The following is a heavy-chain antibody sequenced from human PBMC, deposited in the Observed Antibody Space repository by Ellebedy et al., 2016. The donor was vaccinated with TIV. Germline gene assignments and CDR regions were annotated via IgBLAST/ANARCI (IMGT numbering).Heavy chain of an antibody. J-gene: IGHJ4*02. Sequence: GESLKISCAASGFTFSSYAMSWVRQAPGKGLEWVSAISGSGGSTYYADSVKGRFTISRDNAKNSLYLQMNSLRAEDTAVYYCARGGEWLRFEPFDYWGQGTLVTVSS. CDR2: ISGSGGST. V-gene: IGHV3-23*01. CDR3: ARGGEWLRFEPFDY. D-gene: IGHD5-12*01. CDR1: GFTFSSYA.